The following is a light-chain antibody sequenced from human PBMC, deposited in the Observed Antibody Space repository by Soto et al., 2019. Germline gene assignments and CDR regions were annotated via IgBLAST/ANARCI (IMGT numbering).Light chain of an antibody. CDR1: QSVSSGY. CDR2: GAS. Sequence: EIVLTQSPGTLSLSPGERATLSCRASQSVSSGYLAWYQQEPGQAPRLLIYGASNRATGIPARFSGSGSGTDFTLTISSLEPEDFAVYYCQQRSNWITFGQGTRLEIK. V-gene: IGKV3D-20*02. J-gene: IGKJ5*01. CDR3: QQRSNWIT.